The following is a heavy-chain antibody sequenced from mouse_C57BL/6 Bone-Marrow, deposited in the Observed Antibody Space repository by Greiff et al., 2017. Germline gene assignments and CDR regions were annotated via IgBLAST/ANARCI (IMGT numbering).Heavy chain of an antibody. CDR2: IHPNSGST. D-gene: IGHD2-3*01. J-gene: IGHJ2*01. CDR1: GYTFTSYW. Sequence: QVQLQQPGAELVKPGASVKLSCKASGYTFTSYWMHWVKQRPGQGLEWIGMIHPNSGSTNYNEKFKSKATLTVDKSSSTAYMQLSSLTAEDSAVYYCERDGYYRDYWGQGTTLTVSS. CDR3: ERDGYYRDY. V-gene: IGHV1-64*01.